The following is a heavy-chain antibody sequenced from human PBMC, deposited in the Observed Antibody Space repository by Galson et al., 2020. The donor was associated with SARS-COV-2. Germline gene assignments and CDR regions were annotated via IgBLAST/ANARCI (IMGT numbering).Heavy chain of an antibody. CDR1: GYSISSGYY. Sequence: ASETLSLTCTVSGYSISSGYYWGWIRQPPGKGLEWIGSIYHSGSTYYNPSLKSRVTISVDTSKNQFSLKLSSVTAADTAVYYCARDNLGEFVGGAGLDYWGQGTLVTVSS. CDR2: IYHSGST. D-gene: IGHD3-16*01. J-gene: IGHJ4*02. V-gene: IGHV4-38-2*02. CDR3: ARDNLGEFVGGAGLDY.